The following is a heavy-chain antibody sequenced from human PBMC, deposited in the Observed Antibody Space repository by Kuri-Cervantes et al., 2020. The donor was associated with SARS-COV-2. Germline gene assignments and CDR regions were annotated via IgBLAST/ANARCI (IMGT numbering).Heavy chain of an antibody. CDR2: NYYSGST. V-gene: IGHV4-59*01. CDR1: DSSISSYY. CDR3: ARETYYYDIRGISYLCGMDV. J-gene: IGHJ6*02. D-gene: IGHD3-22*01. Sequence: EALKISSTVSDSSISSYYYSWLRQPRGEGMEWGGYNYYSGSTNYNSTLQSRVTISVDTSKSQFYLKLSSVTAADTAVYYCARETYYYDIRGISYLCGMDVWGQGTMVTVSS.